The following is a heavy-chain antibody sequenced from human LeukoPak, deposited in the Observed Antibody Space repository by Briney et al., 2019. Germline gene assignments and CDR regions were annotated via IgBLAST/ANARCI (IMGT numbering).Heavy chain of an antibody. CDR2: IYYSGST. Sequence: PSVTLSLTCTVSGGSISSYYWSWIRQPPGKGLEWIGYIYYSGSTNYNPSLKSRVAISVDTSKNQFSLKLSSVTAADTAVYYCASRRAAGTLFDYWGQGTLVTVSS. J-gene: IGHJ4*02. D-gene: IGHD6-13*01. V-gene: IGHV4-59*01. CDR3: ASRRAAGTLFDY. CDR1: GGSISSYY.